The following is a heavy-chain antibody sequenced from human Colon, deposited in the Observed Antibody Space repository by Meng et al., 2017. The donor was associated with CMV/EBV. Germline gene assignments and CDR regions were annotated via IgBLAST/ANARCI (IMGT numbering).Heavy chain of an antibody. J-gene: IGHJ4*02. CDR3: ARGNGDHLFDY. D-gene: IGHD2-8*01. CDR2: VYTTGST. V-gene: IGHV4-30-2*01. CDR1: GPSINSAGSA. Sequence: CAVSGPSINSAGSAWTWIRHPPGMGLEWIGNVYTTGSTFYNPSLKSRVTISVDVSKNQFSLQLRSVTAADTAVYYCARGNGDHLFDYWGQGTLVTAPQ.